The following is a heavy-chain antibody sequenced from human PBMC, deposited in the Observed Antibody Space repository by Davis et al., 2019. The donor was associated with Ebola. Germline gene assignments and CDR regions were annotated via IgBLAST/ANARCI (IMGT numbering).Heavy chain of an antibody. CDR1: GFTFSSYW. J-gene: IGHJ5*02. CDR2: INSDGSST. V-gene: IGHV3-74*01. CDR3: ARGYSPGYLFGP. Sequence: GESLKISCVASGFTFSSYWMHWVRQAPGKGLVWVSRINSDGSSTTYADSVKGRFTISRDNAKNTLYLQLNSLRAEDTALYYCARGYSPGYLFGPWGQGNLVTVSS. D-gene: IGHD3-9*01.